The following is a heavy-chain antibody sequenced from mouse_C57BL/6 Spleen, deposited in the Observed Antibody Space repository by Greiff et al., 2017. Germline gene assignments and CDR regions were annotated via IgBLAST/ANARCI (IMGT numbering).Heavy chain of an antibody. CDR3: ARRDYDYDEMAY. D-gene: IGHD2-4*01. CDR1: GYTFTSYW. CDR2: INPSNGGT. V-gene: IGHV1-53*01. Sequence: QVQLKESGTELVKPGASVKLSCKASGYTFTSYWMHWVKQRPGQGLEWIGNINPSNGGTNYNEKFKSKATLTVDKSSSTAYMQLSSLTSEDSAVYYCARRDYDYDEMAYWGQGTTLTVSS. J-gene: IGHJ2*01.